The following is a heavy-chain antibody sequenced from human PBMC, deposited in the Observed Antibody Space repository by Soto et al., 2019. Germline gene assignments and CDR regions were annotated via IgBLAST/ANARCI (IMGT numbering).Heavy chain of an antibody. V-gene: IGHV1-2*04. Sequence: ASVKVSCKASGYTFTGYYMHWVRQAPGQGLEWMGWINPNSGGTNYAQKFQGWVTMTRDTSISTAYMELSRLRSDDTAVYYCARVAPSIASYYFDYWGQGTLVTVSS. J-gene: IGHJ4*02. CDR3: ARVAPSIASYYFDY. CDR2: INPNSGGT. CDR1: GYTFTGYY. D-gene: IGHD6-6*01.